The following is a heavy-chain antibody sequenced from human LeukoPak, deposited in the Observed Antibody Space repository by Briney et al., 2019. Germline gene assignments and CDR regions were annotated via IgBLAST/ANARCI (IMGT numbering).Heavy chain of an antibody. CDR2: ISPGGGTT. CDR3: ARWTNFHAFDI. V-gene: IGHV3-23*01. Sequence: PGGSLRLSCAVSGFAFGSEAMSWVRQSPARGLEWVASISPGGGTTYYADYVKGRFTISRDNSKNTVYLQMNSLRAEDTAVYYCARWTNFHAFDIWGQGTLVTVSS. J-gene: IGHJ3*02. D-gene: IGHD1-1*01. CDR1: GFAFGSEA.